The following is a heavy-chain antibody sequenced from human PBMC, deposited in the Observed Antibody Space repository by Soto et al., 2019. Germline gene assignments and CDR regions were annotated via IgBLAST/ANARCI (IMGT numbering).Heavy chain of an antibody. Sequence: QLQLQESGPGLVKPSETLSLTCTVSGGSISSSSYYWGWIRQPPGKGLEWIGSIYYSGSTHYNPSLKSRVNISVDTSKNQFSLKLSSVTAADTAVYYCARHMDQRYSSGWYGMNYWGQGTLVTVSS. CDR3: ARHMDQRYSSGWYGMNY. CDR1: GGSISSSSYY. CDR2: IYYSGST. J-gene: IGHJ4*02. D-gene: IGHD6-19*01. V-gene: IGHV4-39*01.